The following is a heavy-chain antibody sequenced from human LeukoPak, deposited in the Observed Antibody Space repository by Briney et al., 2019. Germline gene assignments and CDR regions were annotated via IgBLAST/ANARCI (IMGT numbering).Heavy chain of an antibody. D-gene: IGHD3-9*01. CDR2: ISYDETRI. CDR1: GFTFSSHA. V-gene: IGHV3-30-3*01. CDR3: AKDLYYDILTGPGGGFDY. Sequence: GGSLRLSCAASGFTFSSHAMHWVRQAPGKGLEWVAVISYDETRIYYADSVKGRFTISRDNSKNSLYLQMNSLGAEDTAMYYCAKDLYYDILTGPGGGFDYWGQGTLVTVSS. J-gene: IGHJ4*02.